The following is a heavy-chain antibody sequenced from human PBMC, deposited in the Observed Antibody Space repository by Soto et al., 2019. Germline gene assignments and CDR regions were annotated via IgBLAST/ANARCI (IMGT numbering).Heavy chain of an antibody. J-gene: IGHJ6*02. CDR1: GYSFTRYG. D-gene: IGHD3-16*01. CDR2: INTYNGNT. CDR3: AMVDVYVTPSPQDV. V-gene: IGHV1-18*01. Sequence: QVQLVQSRAEVKNPGASVKVSCKASGYSFTRYGIAWARQAPGQGLEWMGWINTYNGNTNYAQNLQGRVTLTTDTSTSTAYMEQTRLRSNDTAIYYCAMVDVYVTPSPQDVWGQGTTVIVSS.